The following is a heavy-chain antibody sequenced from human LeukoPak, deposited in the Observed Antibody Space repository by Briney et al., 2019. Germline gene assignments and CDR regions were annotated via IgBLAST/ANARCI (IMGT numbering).Heavy chain of an antibody. D-gene: IGHD3-10*01. CDR2: IKEDGGEK. J-gene: IGHJ4*02. Sequence: GGSLSLSCAASAFTLSSYWMSWVRQAPGKGLEWVANIKEDGGEKHYVDSVKGRFTISRDNAKNSLYLQMNSLRAEDTAVYYCARDQMFRGVTLSYWGQGTLVTVSS. CDR1: AFTLSSYW. CDR3: ARDQMFRGVTLSY. V-gene: IGHV3-7*04.